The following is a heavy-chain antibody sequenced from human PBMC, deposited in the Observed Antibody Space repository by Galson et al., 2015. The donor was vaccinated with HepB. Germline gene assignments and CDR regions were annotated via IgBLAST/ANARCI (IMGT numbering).Heavy chain of an antibody. D-gene: IGHD3-22*01. V-gene: IGHV1-69*13. CDR2: IIPIFGTA. CDR3: ARGRLYYYDSSGYYPTTPDAFDI. Sequence: SVKVSCKASGGTFSSYAISWVRQAPGQGLEWMGGIIPIFGTANYAQKFQGRVTITADESTSTAYMELSSLRSEDTAVYYCARGRLYYYDSSGYYPTTPDAFDIWGQGTMVTVSS. CDR1: GGTFSSYA. J-gene: IGHJ3*02.